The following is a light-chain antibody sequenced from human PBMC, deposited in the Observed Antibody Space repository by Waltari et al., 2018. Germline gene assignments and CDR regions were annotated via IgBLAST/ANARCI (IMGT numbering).Light chain of an antibody. J-gene: IGKJ2*03. CDR3: QHYYDNPYS. Sequence: IQMTQSPSALSASVGDRVTISCRASQNICSNLAWYQQKPGKAPKLLIYAASSLQSGIPSRFSGSGSGTDFTLTISSLQPEDSAAYYCQHYYDNPYSFGQGTKVEIK. V-gene: IGKV1-6*01. CDR2: AAS. CDR1: QNICSN.